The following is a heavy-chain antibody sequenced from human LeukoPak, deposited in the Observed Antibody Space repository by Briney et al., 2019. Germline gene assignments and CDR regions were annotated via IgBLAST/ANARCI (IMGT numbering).Heavy chain of an antibody. CDR3: ARGVPRLRGLQPNWFDP. CDR2: INPNSGGT. J-gene: IGHJ5*02. CDR1: GYTFTGYY. Sequence: ASVKVSCKASGYTFTGYYMHWVRQAPGQGLEWMGWINPNSGGTNYAQKFQGRVTMTRNTSISTAYMELSSLRSEDTAVYYCARGVPRLRGLQPNWFDPWGQGTLVTVSS. D-gene: IGHD5-24*01. V-gene: IGHV1-2*02.